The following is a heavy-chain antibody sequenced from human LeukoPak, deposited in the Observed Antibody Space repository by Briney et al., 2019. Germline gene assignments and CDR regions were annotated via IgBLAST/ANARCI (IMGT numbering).Heavy chain of an antibody. D-gene: IGHD3-10*01. CDR2: IYYSGST. J-gene: IGHJ4*02. V-gene: IGHV4-59*01. CDR1: GGSISSYY. Sequence: SETLSLTCTVSGGSISSYYWSWIRQPPGKGLEWIGYIYYSGSTNYNPSLKSRVTISVDTSKNQFSLKLSSVTAADTAVYYCARGGSGSHLRYWGQGTLVTVSS. CDR3: ARGGSGSHLRY.